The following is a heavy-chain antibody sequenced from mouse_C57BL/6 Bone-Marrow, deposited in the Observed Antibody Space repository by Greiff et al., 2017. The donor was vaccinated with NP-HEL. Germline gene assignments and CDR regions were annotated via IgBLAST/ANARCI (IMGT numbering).Heavy chain of an antibody. CDR3: AYYGSSYTYWYFDV. D-gene: IGHD1-1*01. V-gene: IGHV1-9*01. CDR1: GYTFTGYW. CDR2: ILPGSGST. Sequence: QVQLQQSGAELMKPGASVKLSCKATGYTFTGYWIEWVKQRPGHGLEWIGEILPGSGSTNYNEKFKGKATFTADTSSNTAYMQLSSLTSEDSAIYYCAYYGSSYTYWYFDVWGTGTTVTVSS. J-gene: IGHJ1*03.